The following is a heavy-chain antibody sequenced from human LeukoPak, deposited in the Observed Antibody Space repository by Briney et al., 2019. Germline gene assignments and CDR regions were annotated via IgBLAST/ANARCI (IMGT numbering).Heavy chain of an antibody. Sequence: GGSLRLSCAASGFTVSSNYMSWVRQAPGKGLEWVSVIYSGGSTYYADSVKGRFTISRDNSKNTLYLQMNSLRAEDTAVYYCAGDLHRSYGSGSYWTWGQGTLVTVSS. D-gene: IGHD3-10*01. CDR3: AGDLHRSYGSGSYWT. V-gene: IGHV3-66*01. J-gene: IGHJ5*02. CDR1: GFTVSSNY. CDR2: IYSGGST.